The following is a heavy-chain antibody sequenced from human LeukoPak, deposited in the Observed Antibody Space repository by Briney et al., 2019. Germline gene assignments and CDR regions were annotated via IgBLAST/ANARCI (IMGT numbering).Heavy chain of an antibody. Sequence: GGSLRLSCAASGFTFNRYNMNWVRRAPGKGLEWVGRIKSKTDGGTTDYAAPVKGRFTISRDDSKNTLYLQMNSLKTEDTAVYYSTAEPSWLLFHASNGNYWGQGTLVTVSS. V-gene: IGHV3-15*01. J-gene: IGHJ4*02. CDR3: TAEPSWLLFHASNGNY. CDR1: GFTFNRYN. CDR2: IKSKTDGGTT. D-gene: IGHD3-9*01.